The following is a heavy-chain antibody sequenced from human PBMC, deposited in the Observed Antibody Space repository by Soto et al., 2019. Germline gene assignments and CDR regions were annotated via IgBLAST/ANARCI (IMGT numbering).Heavy chain of an antibody. CDR3: GKSRSQSWSFAY. V-gene: IGHV3-30*18. Sequence: QVQLVESGGGVVQPGRSLRLSCVASGFTFSSCAMHWVRQVPGKGLEWLAVVTPDGSLYPYGDSVKGRFSISRDNLRTTLSRELNSLNPEETAVYYCGKSRSQSWSFAYWGEGTLVTASS. CDR1: GFTFSSCA. J-gene: IGHJ4*02. D-gene: IGHD2-8*02. CDR2: VTPDGSLY.